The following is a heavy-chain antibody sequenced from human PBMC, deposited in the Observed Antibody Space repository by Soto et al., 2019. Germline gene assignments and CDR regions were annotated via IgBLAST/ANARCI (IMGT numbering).Heavy chain of an antibody. V-gene: IGHV4-59*01. D-gene: IGHD6-13*01. CDR2: INYSGRT. CDR1: GGSISTYY. Sequence: SETLSLTCTVSGGSISTYYWSWIRQPPGKGLEWIGYINYSGRTNYNPSLKSRVTMSLDTSKNQFSLKLRSVTAADTAVFYCARYAGSSWFDYWGQGTLVTVSS. J-gene: IGHJ4*02. CDR3: ARYAGSSWFDY.